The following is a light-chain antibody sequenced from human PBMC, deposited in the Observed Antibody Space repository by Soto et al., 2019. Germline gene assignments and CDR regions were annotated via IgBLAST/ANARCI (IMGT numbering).Light chain of an antibody. CDR2: SAS. CDR1: QSVSDH. Sequence: EIVMTQSPATLSVSPGERATLSCRASQSVSDHLAWYQQKPGQAPRLLIYSASTRATGIPARLSGRGSGTEFTLTISSLQSEDFAVYYCQQYNKWPKMFGQGTKGDIK. CDR3: QQYNKWPKM. V-gene: IGKV3-15*01. J-gene: IGKJ1*01.